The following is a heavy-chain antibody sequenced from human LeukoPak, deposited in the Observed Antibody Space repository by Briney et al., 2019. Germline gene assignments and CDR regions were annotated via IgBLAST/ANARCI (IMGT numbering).Heavy chain of an antibody. CDR1: GFTSSSYD. CDR2: IGTAGDT. CDR3: ARGTWSGYLKYFDY. Sequence: GGSLRLSCAASGFTSSSYDMHWVRQATGKGLEWVSAIGTAGDTYYPGSVKGRFTISRENAKNSLYLQMNSLRAGDTAVYYCARGTWSGYLKYFDYWGQGTLVTVSS. D-gene: IGHD3-3*01. J-gene: IGHJ4*02. V-gene: IGHV3-13*01.